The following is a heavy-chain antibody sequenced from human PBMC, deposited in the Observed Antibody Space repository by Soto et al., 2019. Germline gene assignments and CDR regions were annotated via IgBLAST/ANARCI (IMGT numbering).Heavy chain of an antibody. J-gene: IGHJ5*02. CDR1: GFTFSSYA. V-gene: IGHV3-30-3*01. CDR3: ARMREGIAAAGKGRGNWFDP. Sequence: GSLRLSCAASGFTFSSYAMHWVRQAQGKGLEWVAVISYDGSNKYYADSVKGRFTISRDNSKNTLYLQMNSLRSEDTAVYYCARMREGIAAAGKGRGNWFDPWGQGTLVTVSS. CDR2: ISYDGSNK. D-gene: IGHD6-13*01.